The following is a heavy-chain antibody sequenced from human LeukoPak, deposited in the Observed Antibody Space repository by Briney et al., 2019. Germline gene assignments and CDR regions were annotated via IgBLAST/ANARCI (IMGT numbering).Heavy chain of an antibody. CDR3: ARASQGALSPSVHIPGGY. CDR1: GGTFSSYA. J-gene: IGHJ4*02. CDR2: IIPILGIA. V-gene: IGHV1-69*10. Sequence: GASVKVSCKASGGTFSSYAISWVRQAPGQGLEWMGRIIPILGIANYAQKFQGRVTMTTDTSTSTAYMELRSLRSDDTAVYYCARASQGALSPSVHIPGGYWGQGTLVTVSS. D-gene: IGHD2-2*02.